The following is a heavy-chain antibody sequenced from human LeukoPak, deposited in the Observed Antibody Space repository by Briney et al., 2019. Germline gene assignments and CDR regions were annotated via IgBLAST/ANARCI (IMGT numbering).Heavy chain of an antibody. CDR1: GFTFSSYG. J-gene: IGHJ4*02. CDR3: AKSRPGAGLDY. Sequence: GSLRLSCAASGFTFSSYGMSWVRQPPGKGLEWVSVISGSGGTTYYADSVKGRFTISRDNSKNTLYLQMNSLRAEDTAVYYCAKSRPGAGLDYWGQGTLVTVSS. D-gene: IGHD2-2*01. CDR2: ISGSGGTT. V-gene: IGHV3-23*01.